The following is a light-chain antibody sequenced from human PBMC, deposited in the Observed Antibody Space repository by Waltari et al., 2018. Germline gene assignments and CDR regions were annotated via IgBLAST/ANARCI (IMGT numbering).Light chain of an antibody. CDR1: SSDIGGYNY. CDR2: EVT. Sequence: QSVLTQPPSASGFLGQSVAISCTGTSSDIGGYNYVSWYQQHPGKAPKLLFYEVTQRPSGGPARFSGAKSGNTASLTVAGLQAEDEADYYCTSYAVTKVVFGGGTKLTVL. J-gene: IGLJ2*01. CDR3: TSYAVTKVV. V-gene: IGLV2-8*01.